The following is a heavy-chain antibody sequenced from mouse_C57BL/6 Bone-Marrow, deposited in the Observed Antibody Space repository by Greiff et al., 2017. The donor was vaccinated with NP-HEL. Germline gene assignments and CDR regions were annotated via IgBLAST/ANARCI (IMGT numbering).Heavy chain of an antibody. D-gene: IGHD1-3*01. J-gene: IGHJ4*01. V-gene: IGHV1-19*01. Sequence: VQLQQSGPVLVKPGASVKMSCKASGYTFTDYYMNWVKQSHGKSLEWIGVINPYNGGTSYNQKFKGKATLTVDKSSSTAYMELNSLTSEDSAVYYCARGSGIPRMDYWGQGTSVTVSS. CDR2: INPYNGGT. CDR3: ARGSGIPRMDY. CDR1: GYTFTDYY.